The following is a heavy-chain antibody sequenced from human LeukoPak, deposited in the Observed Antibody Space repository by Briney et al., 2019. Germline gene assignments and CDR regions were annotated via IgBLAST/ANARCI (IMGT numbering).Heavy chain of an antibody. D-gene: IGHD5-24*01. CDR3: ARQGEMATILFDY. CDR1: GYTFTGYY. CDR2: INPNSGGT. V-gene: IGHV1-2*06. J-gene: IGHJ4*02. Sequence: GASVKVSCKPSGYTFTGYYMHWVRQAPGQGLEWMGRINPNSGGTNYAQKFQGRVTLTRDTSISTAYMELSRLRSDDTAVYYCARQGEMATILFDYWGQGTLVTVSS.